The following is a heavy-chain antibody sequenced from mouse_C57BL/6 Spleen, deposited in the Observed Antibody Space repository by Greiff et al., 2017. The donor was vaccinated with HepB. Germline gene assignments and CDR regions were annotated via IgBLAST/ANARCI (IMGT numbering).Heavy chain of an antibody. D-gene: IGHD2-4*01. CDR3: TRSDYDYDGGYFDY. CDR2: IDPETGGT. Sequence: QVHVKQSGAELVRPGASVTLSCKASGYTFTDYEMHWVKQTPVHGLEWIGAIDPETGGTAYNQKFKGKAILTADKSSSTAYMELRSLTSEDSAVYYCTRSDYDYDGGYFDYWGQGTTLTVSS. V-gene: IGHV1-15*01. J-gene: IGHJ2*01. CDR1: GYTFTDYE.